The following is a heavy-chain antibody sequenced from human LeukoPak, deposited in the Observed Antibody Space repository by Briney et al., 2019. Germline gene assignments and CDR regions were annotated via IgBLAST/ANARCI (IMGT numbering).Heavy chain of an antibody. Sequence: ASVTVSCQACGYTLTGYSIHWVRQAPGQGLEWIGIINPSGGGTNYAQKFQGRVTMTTDTSTSTVYMELSSLRSEDTAVFYCARDDVVAAPFYYYGLDVWGQGTTVTVSS. CDR1: GYTLTGYS. CDR3: ARDDVVAAPFYYYGLDV. CDR2: INPSGGGT. J-gene: IGHJ6*02. D-gene: IGHD6-19*01. V-gene: IGHV1-46*01.